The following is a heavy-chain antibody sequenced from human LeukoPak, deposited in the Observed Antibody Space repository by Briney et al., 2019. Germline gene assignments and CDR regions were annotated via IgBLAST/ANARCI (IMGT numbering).Heavy chain of an antibody. D-gene: IGHD5-24*01. V-gene: IGHV4-59*12. Sequence: PSETLSLTCTVSGGSISSYYWSWIRQPPGKGLEWIGYIYYSGSTNYNPSLKSRVTISVDTSKNQFSLKLSSVTAADTAVYYCARDPEERWRGYYFDYWGQGTLVTVSS. CDR1: GGSISSYY. J-gene: IGHJ4*02. CDR2: IYYSGST. CDR3: ARDPEERWRGYYFDY.